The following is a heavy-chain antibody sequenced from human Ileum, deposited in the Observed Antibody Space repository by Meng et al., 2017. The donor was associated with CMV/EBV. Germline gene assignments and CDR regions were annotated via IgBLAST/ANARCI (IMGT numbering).Heavy chain of an antibody. CDR2: IYTSGST. J-gene: IGHJ4*02. Sequence: HVQLRESGPGLVKPSVTLSLTCTVSGGSISSYYWSWIRQPAGKGLEWIGRIYTSGSTNYNPSLKSRVTMSVDTSKNQFSLKLSSVTAADTAVYYCARDLSSSWYGSFDYWGQGTLVTVSS. D-gene: IGHD6-13*01. CDR3: ARDLSSSWYGSFDY. CDR1: GGSISSYY. V-gene: IGHV4-4*07.